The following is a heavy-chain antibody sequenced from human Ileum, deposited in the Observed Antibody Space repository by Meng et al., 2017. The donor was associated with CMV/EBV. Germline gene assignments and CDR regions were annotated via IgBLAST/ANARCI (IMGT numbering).Heavy chain of an antibody. CDR3: TTYKAYDILTGYTPGY. J-gene: IGHJ4*02. CDR1: GFTFSSYD. CDR2: IKSKTDGGTT. Sequence: GGSLRLSCAACGFTFSSYDMHWVRQAPGKGLEWVGRIKSKTDGGTTDYAAPVKGRFTISRDDSKNTLYLQINSLKTEDTALYYCTTYKAYDILTGYTPGYWGQRTLVTVSS. D-gene: IGHD3-9*01. V-gene: IGHV3-15*01.